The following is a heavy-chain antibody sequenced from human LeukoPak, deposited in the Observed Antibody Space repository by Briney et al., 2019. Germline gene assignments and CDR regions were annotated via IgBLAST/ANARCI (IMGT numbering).Heavy chain of an antibody. Sequence: GGSLRLSCAASGFTFSDYYMSWIRQAPGKGLEWASYISSSSSYTNYADSVKGRFTISRDNAKNSLYLQMNSLRAEDTAVYYCARDRTVVTPGDAFDIWGQGTMVTVSS. V-gene: IGHV3-11*05. CDR2: ISSSSSYT. CDR1: GFTFSDYY. D-gene: IGHD4-23*01. CDR3: ARDRTVVTPGDAFDI. J-gene: IGHJ3*02.